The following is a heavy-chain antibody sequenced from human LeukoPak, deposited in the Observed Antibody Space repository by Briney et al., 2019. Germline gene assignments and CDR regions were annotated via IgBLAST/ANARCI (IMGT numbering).Heavy chain of an antibody. CDR3: ARGYGDQGYDY. V-gene: IGHV4-4*07. D-gene: IGHD4-17*01. J-gene: IGHJ4*02. CDR2: IYTSETT. Sequence: PSETLSPTCTLSGGSMNAYYCTWIRQPAGKGLEWIGRIYTSETTNYNPSLKSRVTMSIDRSKNQFSLRLSSVTAADTATYYCARGYGDQGYDYWGQGTLVTVSS. CDR1: GGSMNAYY.